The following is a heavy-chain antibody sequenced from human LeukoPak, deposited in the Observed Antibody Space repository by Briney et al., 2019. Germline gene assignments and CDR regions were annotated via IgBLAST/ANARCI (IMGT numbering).Heavy chain of an antibody. J-gene: IGHJ4*02. CDR2: LRYDGSNQ. CDR3: AKDHGLMITFGGVIVA. D-gene: IGHD3-16*02. V-gene: IGHV3-30*02. CDR1: GFTFIRNG. Sequence: GGSLRLSCEASGFTFIRNGMHWVRQAPGKGLEWVAFLRYDGSNQYYADSVQGRFTISRDNSKNTLYLQMNSLRAEDTAVYYCAKDHGLMITFGGVIVAWGQGTLVTVSS.